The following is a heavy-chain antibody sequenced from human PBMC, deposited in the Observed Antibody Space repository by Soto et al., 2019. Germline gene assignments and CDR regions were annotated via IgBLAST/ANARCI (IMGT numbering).Heavy chain of an antibody. Sequence: LSLTCTVSGGSSGAYFWNWVRQPPGKGLEWIGNIYYTGATSYNPSLESRVTISLDTSKNQFSLRLSSVTAADTAVYYCARPSVPATRGPLDYWGQGALVTVSS. J-gene: IGHJ4*02. CDR1: GGSSGAYF. CDR2: IYYTGAT. V-gene: IGHV4-59*01. D-gene: IGHD6-19*01. CDR3: ARPSVPATRGPLDY.